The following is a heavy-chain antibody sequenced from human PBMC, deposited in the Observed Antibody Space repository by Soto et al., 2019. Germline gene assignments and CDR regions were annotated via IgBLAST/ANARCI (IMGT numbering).Heavy chain of an antibody. J-gene: IGHJ4*02. CDR2: IIPVFGTG. CDR3: ARVGGTGGYTYGLDY. CDR1: GGTFSSYA. D-gene: IGHD5-18*01. Sequence: VQLVQSGAEVKKPGSSVKVSCKASGGTFSSYAISWVRQAPGQRLEWMGGIIPVFGTGIYAQKFQGRVTITADKSTNTAYMELSSLRSEDTAVYFCARVGGTGGYTYGLDYWGQGTLVTVSS. V-gene: IGHV1-69*06.